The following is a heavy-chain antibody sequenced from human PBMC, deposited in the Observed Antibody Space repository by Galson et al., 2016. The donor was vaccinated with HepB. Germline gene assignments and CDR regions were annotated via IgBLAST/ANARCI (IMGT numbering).Heavy chain of an antibody. CDR2: IFYSGST. D-gene: IGHD2-21*01. CDR1: GRPIGSYY. J-gene: IGHJ4*02. V-gene: IGHV4-59*01. CDR3: ARANYGGSNFDD. Sequence: HVQLQESGPGLVKPSETLSLTCTVSGRPIGSYYLSWIRQPPGKGLEWIGYIFYSGSTNNIPSLKSRVTISVDTARRRVSMEVTSGTAADTAMYDCARANYGGSNFDDWGQGILVTVSS.